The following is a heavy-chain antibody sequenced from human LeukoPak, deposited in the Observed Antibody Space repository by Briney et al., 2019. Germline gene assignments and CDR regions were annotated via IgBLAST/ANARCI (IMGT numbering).Heavy chain of an antibody. CDR1: EFSFSSYS. CDR2: ISSSSSHV. V-gene: IGHV3-21*01. CDR3: ARDPYFDSSGYYFDHYYYYYGLDV. D-gene: IGHD3-22*01. J-gene: IGHJ6*02. Sequence: GGSLRLSCAASEFSFSSYSMNWVRQAPGKGLEWVASISSSSSHVFYADSVKGRFTISRDYAKNSLYLQMNSLRAEDTAVYYCARDPYFDSSGYYFDHYYYYYGLDVWGQGTTVTVSS.